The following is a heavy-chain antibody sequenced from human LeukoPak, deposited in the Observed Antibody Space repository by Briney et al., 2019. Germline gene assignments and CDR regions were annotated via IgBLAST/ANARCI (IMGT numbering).Heavy chain of an antibody. CDR3: ARDREPGWAQAPARGDAFDI. D-gene: IGHD6-25*01. J-gene: IGHJ3*02. V-gene: IGHV3-33*01. CDR1: GFTFSNYG. Sequence: HAGGSLRLSCAASGFTFSNYGIVWVRQAPGKGLEWVGVIWYDATKKYYIDSVKVRFTISRDNSKNTVYLQMNSLRVEDTALYFCARDREPGWAQAPARGDAFDIWGQGTMVTVSS. CDR2: IWYDATKK.